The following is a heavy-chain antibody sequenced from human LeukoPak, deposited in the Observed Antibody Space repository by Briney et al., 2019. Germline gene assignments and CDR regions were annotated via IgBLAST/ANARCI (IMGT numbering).Heavy chain of an antibody. D-gene: IGHD3-22*01. CDR1: GFTFSTFH. CDR3: ARGLKGAYYDSSGYYVDY. V-gene: IGHV3-74*01. J-gene: IGHJ4*02. Sequence: GGSLRLSCTASGFTFSTFHMHWVRQAPGKGLVWVSRINSDGSSTSYADSVKGRFTISRDNAKNTLYLQMNSLRAEDTAVYYCARGLKGAYYDSSGYYVDYWGQGTLVTVSS. CDR2: INSDGSST.